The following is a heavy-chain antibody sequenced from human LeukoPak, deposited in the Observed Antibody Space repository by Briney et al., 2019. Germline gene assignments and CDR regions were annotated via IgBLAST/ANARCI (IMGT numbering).Heavy chain of an antibody. J-gene: IGHJ3*02. V-gene: IGHV3-21*01. CDR2: ISSSSSYI. CDR1: GFTFSSYS. D-gene: IGHD5-24*01. CDR3: ARDPGRDGYNSAFDI. Sequence: KAGGSLRLSCAASGFTFSSYSMNWVRQAPGKGLEWVSSISSSSSYIYYADSVKGRFTISRDNAKNSLYLQMNSLRAEDTAVYYCARDPGRDGYNSAFDIWGQGTMVTVSS.